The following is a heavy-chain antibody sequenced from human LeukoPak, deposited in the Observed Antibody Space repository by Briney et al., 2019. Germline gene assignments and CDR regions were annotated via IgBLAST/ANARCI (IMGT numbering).Heavy chain of an antibody. CDR3: ARENPSGYYNRPIDY. CDR2: IYYSGSI. CDR1: GGSIGSYY. J-gene: IGHJ4*02. D-gene: IGHD3-22*01. Sequence: SETLSLTCTVSGGSIGSYYWSWIRQPPGKGLEWIGDIYYSGSIKYNPSLKSRVTMSVDTSKNQFSLKLSSVTAADTAIYYCARENPSGYYNRPIDYWAREPWSPSPQ. V-gene: IGHV4-59*01.